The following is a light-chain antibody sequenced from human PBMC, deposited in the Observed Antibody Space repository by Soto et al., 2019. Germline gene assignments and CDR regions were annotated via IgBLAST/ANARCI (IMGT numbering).Light chain of an antibody. CDR1: SSDVGGYNY. J-gene: IGLJ1*01. CDR3: SSYTSSNTYV. Sequence: QSALTQPASVSGPPGQSITISCTGTSSDVGGYNYVSWYQQHPGKAPKLMIYEVTNRPSGVSNRFSGSKSGNTASLTISGLQAEDEADYYCSSYTSSNTYVFGTGTKV. V-gene: IGLV2-14*01. CDR2: EVT.